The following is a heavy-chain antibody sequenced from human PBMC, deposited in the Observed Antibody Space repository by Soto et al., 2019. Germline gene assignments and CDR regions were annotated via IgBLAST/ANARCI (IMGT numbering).Heavy chain of an antibody. D-gene: IGHD6-19*01. J-gene: IGHJ3*02. CDR2: IYYSGST. CDR1: GGSISSYY. V-gene: IGHV4-59*08. CDR3: ASHVAYSSGWYDGDAFDI. Sequence: QVQLQESGPGLVKPSETLSLTCTVSGGSISSYYWSWIRQPPGKGLEWIGYIYYSGSTNYNPSLKSRVTRSVDTSKNQFSLTLSSVTAADTAVYYCASHVAYSSGWYDGDAFDIWGQGTMVTVSS.